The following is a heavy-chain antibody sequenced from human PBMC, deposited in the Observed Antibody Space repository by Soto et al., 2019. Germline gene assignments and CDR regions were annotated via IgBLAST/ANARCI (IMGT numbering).Heavy chain of an antibody. Sequence: ASVKVSCKASGYTFTSYGISWVRQAPGQGLEWMGWISAYNGNTNYAQKLQGRVTMTTDTSTSTAYMELRSLRSDDTAVYYCARVGRLTYYYDSSRFRLFDYWGQGTLVTISS. V-gene: IGHV1-18*04. CDR2: ISAYNGNT. CDR3: ARVGRLTYYYDSSRFRLFDY. D-gene: IGHD3-22*01. CDR1: GYTFTSYG. J-gene: IGHJ4*02.